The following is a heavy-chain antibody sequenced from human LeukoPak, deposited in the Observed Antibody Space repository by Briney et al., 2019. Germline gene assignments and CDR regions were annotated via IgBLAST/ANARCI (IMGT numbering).Heavy chain of an antibody. Sequence: SETLSLTCTVSGGSISSYYWSWIRQHPGKGLEWIGYIYYSGSTYYNPSLKSRVTISVDTSKNQFSLKLSSVTAADTAVYYCAREVGAITHLGAFDIWGQGTMVTVSS. J-gene: IGHJ3*02. CDR2: IYYSGST. CDR3: AREVGAITHLGAFDI. D-gene: IGHD1-26*01. V-gene: IGHV4-59*06. CDR1: GGSISSYY.